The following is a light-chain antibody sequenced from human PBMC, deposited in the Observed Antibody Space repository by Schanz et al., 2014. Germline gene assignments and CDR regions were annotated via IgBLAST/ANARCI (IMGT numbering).Light chain of an antibody. V-gene: IGLV2-8*01. CDR3: SSYTSSSTRV. CDR2: EVT. CDR1: SSDVGGYNS. J-gene: IGLJ3*02. Sequence: QSALTQPPSASGSPKQSVSISCTGTSSDVGGYNSVSWYQQHPGKAPKLMIYEVTKRPSGVPDRFSGSKSGNTASLTVSGLQSEDEADYYCSSYTSSSTRVFGGGTKLTVL.